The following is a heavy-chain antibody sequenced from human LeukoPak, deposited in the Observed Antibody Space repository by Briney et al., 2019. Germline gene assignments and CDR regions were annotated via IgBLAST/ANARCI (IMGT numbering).Heavy chain of an antibody. CDR3: VRLWDNCFDY. V-gene: IGHV5-51*01. Sequence: GDSLKISCKTSGYTFTDFWIGWVRQMPGKGLEWMGVIYPIDSVSKYSPSFQGQVTISADKSINTAYLQWSSLKAPDTGIYYCVRLWDNCFDYWGQGTLVTVSS. CDR1: GYTFTDFW. J-gene: IGHJ4*02. D-gene: IGHD1-20*01. CDR2: IYPIDSVS.